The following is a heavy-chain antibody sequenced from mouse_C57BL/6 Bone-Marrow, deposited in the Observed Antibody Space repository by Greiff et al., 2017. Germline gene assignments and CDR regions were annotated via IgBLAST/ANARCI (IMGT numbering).Heavy chain of an antibody. D-gene: IGHD2-3*01. CDR2: INPGSGGT. CDR3: ARGYSGFFAY. Sequence: QVQLQQSGAELVRPGTSVKVSCKASGYAFTNYLIEWVKQRPGQGLEWIGVINPGSGGTNYNEKFKGKAPLTADTSSSTAYMQLSSLTSEDSAVYFCARGYSGFFAYWGQGTLVTVSA. CDR1: GYAFTNYL. V-gene: IGHV1-54*01. J-gene: IGHJ3*01.